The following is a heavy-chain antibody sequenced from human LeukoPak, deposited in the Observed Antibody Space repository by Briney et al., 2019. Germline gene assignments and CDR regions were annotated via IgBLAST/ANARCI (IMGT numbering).Heavy chain of an antibody. CDR1: GFTFSSFS. D-gene: IGHD4-23*01. J-gene: IGHJ3*02. CDR2: ISSSSSYI. Sequence: GGSLRLSCAASGFTFSSFSMNWVRQAPGKGLEWVSSISSSSSYIYYADSVKGRFTISRDNAKNSLYLQMNSLRAEDTAVYYCARDDSGNFNDAFDIWGQGTMVTVSS. V-gene: IGHV3-21*01. CDR3: ARDDSGNFNDAFDI.